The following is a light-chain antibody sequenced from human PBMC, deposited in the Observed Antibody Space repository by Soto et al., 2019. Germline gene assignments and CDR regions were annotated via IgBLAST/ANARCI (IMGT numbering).Light chain of an antibody. CDR1: SSNIGNNY. Sequence: QSVLTQPPSVSAAPGQEVTVSCSGSSSNIGNNYVSWYRQLPGTAPKLVIYDNNKRPSGIPDRFSGSKSGTSATLGITGLQTGDEADYYCGTWDTSLSAGYVFGTGTKVTVL. CDR3: GTWDTSLSAGYV. V-gene: IGLV1-51*01. J-gene: IGLJ1*01. CDR2: DNN.